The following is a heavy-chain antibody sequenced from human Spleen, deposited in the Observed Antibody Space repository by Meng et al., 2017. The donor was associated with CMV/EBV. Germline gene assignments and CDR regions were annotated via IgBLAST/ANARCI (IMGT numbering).Heavy chain of an antibody. D-gene: IGHD2-2*01. CDR1: GYNFTNYW. J-gene: IGHJ4*01. CDR2: IYPGDSDT. CDR3: ARPLCSNSSCYVDF. V-gene: IGHV5-51*01. Sequence: KVSCKGSGYNFTNYWIGWVRQMPGKGLEWMGIIYPGDSDTRYSPSFQGQVTISADKSISTAYLQWSSLKASDTAMYYCARPLCSNSSCYVDFWGQGTLVTVSS.